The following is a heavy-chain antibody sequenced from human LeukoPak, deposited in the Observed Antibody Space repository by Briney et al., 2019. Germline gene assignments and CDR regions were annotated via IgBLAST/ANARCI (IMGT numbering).Heavy chain of an antibody. CDR2: INSDGSST. D-gene: IGHD2-2*01. CDR3: AKFNRQYCSSISCYGGFDY. CDR1: GFTFSSYW. Sequence: GGSLRLSCAASGFTFSSYWMHWVRQAPGKGLVWVSRINSDGSSTSYADSVKGRFTISRDNAKNTLYLQMNSLRAEDTAVYYCAKFNRQYCSSISCYGGFDYWGQGTLVTVSS. V-gene: IGHV3-74*01. J-gene: IGHJ4*02.